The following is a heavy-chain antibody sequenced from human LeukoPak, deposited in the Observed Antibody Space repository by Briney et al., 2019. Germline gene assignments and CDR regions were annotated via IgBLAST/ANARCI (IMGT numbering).Heavy chain of an antibody. CDR2: IRGSGGNT. V-gene: IGHV3-23*01. CDR1: GFTFGSYA. J-gene: IGHJ4*02. D-gene: IGHD6-13*01. Sequence: GGSLRISCAASGFTFGSYAMNWVRQGPEKGLEWVSAIRGSGGNTYYVDSVKGRFTISRDNSKNTLYLQMNFLRAEDTAVYYCAKGPAAQPDYWGQGTLVTVSS. CDR3: AKGPAAQPDY.